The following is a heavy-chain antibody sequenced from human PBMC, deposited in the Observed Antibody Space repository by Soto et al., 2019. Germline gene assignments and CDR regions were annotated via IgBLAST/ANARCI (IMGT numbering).Heavy chain of an antibody. CDR1: GYNLTELS. CDR2: FDPEDGET. J-gene: IGHJ6*02. CDR3: ATDSYYYYYYDMDV. Sequence: ASVKVSCKVSGYNLTELSMHWVRQAPGKGLEWMGGFDPEDGETIYAQKFQGRVTMTEDTSTDTAYMDLSSLRSEDTAVYYCATDSYYYYYYDMDVWGQGTTVTVPS. V-gene: IGHV1-24*01.